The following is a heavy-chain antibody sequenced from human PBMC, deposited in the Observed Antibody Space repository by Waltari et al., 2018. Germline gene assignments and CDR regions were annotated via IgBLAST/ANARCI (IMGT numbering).Heavy chain of an antibody. CDR2: ISSSSNYI. CDR3: ARPAEDGYYYYYMDV. J-gene: IGHJ6*04. Sequence: DVQLVESGGGLVKPGGSLRLSCAASGFRFSSYSMKWVRQAPGEGLGWVSSISSSSNYIYYADSVKGRFTISRDNAKNSVYLEMNSLRAEDTGIYYCARPAEDGYYYYYMDVWGKGTTVTVSS. CDR1: GFRFSSYS. D-gene: IGHD3-16*01. V-gene: IGHV3-21*03.